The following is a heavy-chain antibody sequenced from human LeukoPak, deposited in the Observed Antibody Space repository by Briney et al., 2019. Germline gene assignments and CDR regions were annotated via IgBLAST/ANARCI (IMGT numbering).Heavy chain of an antibody. Sequence: TSVKVSCKASGYTFTSSGIRWVRQAPGQGLEWIGWSNTYNDNTNYAQKLQSRVTTTTDTPKSTAYMELRSLRSDDTAVYYCARDEQCLVPTSRPFYGMDVWGQGITVTVSS. V-gene: IGHV1-18*01. CDR1: GYTFTSSG. CDR2: SNTYNDNT. D-gene: IGHD6-19*01. CDR3: ARDEQCLVPTSRPFYGMDV. J-gene: IGHJ6*02.